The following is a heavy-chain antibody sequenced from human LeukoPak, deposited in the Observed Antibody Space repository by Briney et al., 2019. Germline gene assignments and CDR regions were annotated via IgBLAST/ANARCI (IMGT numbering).Heavy chain of an antibody. CDR2: ISARGGST. CDR3: AKDGEGRYFDWTEYYFDS. Sequence: GGSLRLSCAASGFTFNRYAMSWVRQAPGKGLELVSAISARGGSTYYADSVKGRFSISKDMSSNTLYLQMHSLRAEDTAVYYCAKDGEGRYFDWTEYYFDSWGQGTLVTVSS. V-gene: IGHV3-23*01. CDR1: GFTFNRYA. D-gene: IGHD3-9*01. J-gene: IGHJ4*02.